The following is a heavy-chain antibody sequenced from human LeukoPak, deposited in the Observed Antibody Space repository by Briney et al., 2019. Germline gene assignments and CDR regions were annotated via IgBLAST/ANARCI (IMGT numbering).Heavy chain of an antibody. CDR3: AKERLSSGYFDY. V-gene: IGHV3-23*01. J-gene: IGHJ4*02. Sequence: GGSLRLSCAAPGFTFSTYAMSWVRQAPGKGLEWVSAISGSGGRTYYADSVKGRFTISRDNSKNTLYLQMNSLRAEDTAVYYCAKERLSSGYFDYWGQGTLVTVSS. D-gene: IGHD3-22*01. CDR2: ISGSGGRT. CDR1: GFTFSTYA.